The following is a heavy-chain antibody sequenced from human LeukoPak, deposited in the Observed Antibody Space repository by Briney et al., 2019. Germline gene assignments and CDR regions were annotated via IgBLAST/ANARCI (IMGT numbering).Heavy chain of an antibody. CDR3: ARKGYCSGGSCYLGWFDP. CDR2: IYPGDSDT. V-gene: IGHV5-51*01. D-gene: IGHD2-15*01. CDR1: GSIFTSYW. J-gene: IGHJ5*02. Sequence: GESLKISFQGSGSIFTSYWIGWVRQLPGKGLEWMGIIYPGDSDTRYSPSFQGQVTISADKSISTAYLQWSSLKASDTAMYYCARKGYCSGGSCYLGWFDPWGQGTLVTVS.